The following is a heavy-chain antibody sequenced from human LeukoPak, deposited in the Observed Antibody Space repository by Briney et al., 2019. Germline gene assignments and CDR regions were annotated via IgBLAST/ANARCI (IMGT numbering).Heavy chain of an antibody. J-gene: IGHJ3*02. CDR3: AKAAAYDSAMGAFDI. V-gene: IGHV3-74*01. CDR2: INSDGSST. D-gene: IGHD3-22*01. Sequence: GGSLRLSCAASGFTFSSYWMHWVRQAPGKGLVWVSRINSDGSSTSYADSVKGRFTISRDNAKNTLYLQMNSLRAEDMALYYCAKAAAYDSAMGAFDIWGQGTMVTVSS. CDR1: GFTFSSYW.